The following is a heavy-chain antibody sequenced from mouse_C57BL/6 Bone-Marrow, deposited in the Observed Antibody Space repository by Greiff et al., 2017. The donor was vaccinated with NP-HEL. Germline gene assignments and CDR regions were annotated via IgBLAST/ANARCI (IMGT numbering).Heavy chain of an antibody. CDR3: ARYRTGYWYFDV. V-gene: IGHV1-81*01. CDR1: GYTFTSYG. CDR2: IYPRSGDT. J-gene: IGHJ1*03. D-gene: IGHD4-1*01. Sequence: QVQLQQSGAELARPGASVKLSCKASGYTFTSYGISWVKQRPGQGLEWIGEIYPRSGDTYYNEKFKGKATLTADKSSSTAYMQLRSLTSEDSAVDCCARYRTGYWYFDVWGTGTTVTVSS.